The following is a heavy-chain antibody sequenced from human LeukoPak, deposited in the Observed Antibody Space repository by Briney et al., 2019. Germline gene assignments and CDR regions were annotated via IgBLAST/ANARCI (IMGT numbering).Heavy chain of an antibody. V-gene: IGHV4-59*01. D-gene: IGHD3-22*01. Sequence: KPSETLSLTCTVSGGSISSYYWSWIRQPPGKGLEWIGYIYYSGSTNYNPSLKSRVTISVDTSKNQFSLKLSSVTAADTAVYYCASFTALSSGWVFDIWGKGTMVTVSS. CDR3: ASFTALSSGWVFDI. J-gene: IGHJ3*02. CDR2: IYYSGST. CDR1: GGSISSYY.